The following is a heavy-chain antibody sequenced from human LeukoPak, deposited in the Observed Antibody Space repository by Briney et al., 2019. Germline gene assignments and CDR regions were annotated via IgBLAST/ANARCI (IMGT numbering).Heavy chain of an antibody. V-gene: IGHV3-7*01. CDR2: IKQDGSEK. CDR3: AKVSSSTWYWGFDY. Sequence: PGGSLRLSCAASGFTFSSYWMNWVRQAPGKGLEWVASIKQDGSEKYYVDSVKGRFTISRDNAKNSLYLQMNSLRVEDTAVYYCAKVSSSTWYWGFDYWGQGTLVTVSS. CDR1: GFTFSSYW. D-gene: IGHD6-13*01. J-gene: IGHJ4*02.